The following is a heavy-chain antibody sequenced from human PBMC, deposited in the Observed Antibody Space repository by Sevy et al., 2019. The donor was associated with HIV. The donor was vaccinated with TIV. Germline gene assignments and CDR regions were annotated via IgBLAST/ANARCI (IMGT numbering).Heavy chain of an antibody. V-gene: IGHV3-64D*06. CDR3: HVWGEIPTVDY. J-gene: IGHJ4*02. CDR2: ISSNGGST. D-gene: IGHD3-16*01. Sequence: GGSLRLSCSASGFTFSSYAMHWVRQAPGKGLEYVSAISSNGGSTYYADSVKGRFTISRDNSKNTLYLQMSSLRAEDTAVYYCHVWGEIPTVDYWGQGTLVTVSS. CDR1: GFTFSSYA.